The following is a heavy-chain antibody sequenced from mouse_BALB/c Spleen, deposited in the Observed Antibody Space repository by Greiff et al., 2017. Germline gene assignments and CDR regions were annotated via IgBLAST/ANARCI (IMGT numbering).Heavy chain of an antibody. CDR1: GYSFTDYN. J-gene: IGHJ4*01. V-gene: IGHV1S135*01. CDR3: ARERGPYDGYHFGDY. CDR2: IDPYNGGT. Sequence: EVKLMESGPELVKPGASVKVSCKASGYSFTDYNMYWVKQSHGKSLEWIGYIDPYNGGTSYNQKFKGKATLTVDKSSSTAFMHLNSLTSEDSAVYYCARERGPYDGYHFGDYWGQGTSVTVSS. D-gene: IGHD2-3*01.